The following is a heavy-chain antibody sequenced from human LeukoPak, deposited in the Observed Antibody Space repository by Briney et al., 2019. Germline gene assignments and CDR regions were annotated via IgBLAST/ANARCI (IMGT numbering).Heavy chain of an antibody. V-gene: IGHV4-39*07. CDR1: GGSISSSSYY. D-gene: IGHD3-3*01. CDR2: INHSGST. J-gene: IGHJ6*03. CDR3: ARVALLRFRSYYYYYYMDV. Sequence: SETLSLTCTVSGGSISSSSYYWSWIRQPPGKGLEWIGEINHSGSTNYNPSLKSRVTISVDTSKNQFSLKLSSVTAADTAVYYCARVALLRFRSYYYYYYMDVWGKGTTVTVSS.